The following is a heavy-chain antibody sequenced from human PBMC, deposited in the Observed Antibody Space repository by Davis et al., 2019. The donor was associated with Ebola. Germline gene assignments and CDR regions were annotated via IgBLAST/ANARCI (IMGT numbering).Heavy chain of an antibody. CDR2: IYTGDSDT. V-gene: IGHV5-51*01. D-gene: IGHD2-8*02. CDR3: ASLRRTITGMDDAFEI. CDR1: GYSFSSFW. Sequence: GESLNISCKCSGYSFSSFWITWVRQVPGKGLEWMGIIYTGDSDTRYNPSFRGRVTISADKSIKTAFLQWSSLRASDTAMYYCASLRRTITGMDDAFEIWGQGTMVTVSS. J-gene: IGHJ3*02.